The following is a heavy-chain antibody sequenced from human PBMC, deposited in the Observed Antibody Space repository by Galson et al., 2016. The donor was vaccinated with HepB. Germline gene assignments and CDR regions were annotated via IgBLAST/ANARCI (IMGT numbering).Heavy chain of an antibody. V-gene: IGHV3-64D*08. CDR1: GFTFSHLA. D-gene: IGHD3-16*01. CDR2: VGDTGEVT. J-gene: IGHJ4*02. Sequence: SLRLSCAASGFTFSHLAMHWVRQAPGKRLEYVAVVGDTGEVTYYADSMKGRFTISRDNSKNTIYLQMSSLRPEDTAVYYCLRDSWGFDYWGQGTLGTVSS. CDR3: LRDSWGFDY.